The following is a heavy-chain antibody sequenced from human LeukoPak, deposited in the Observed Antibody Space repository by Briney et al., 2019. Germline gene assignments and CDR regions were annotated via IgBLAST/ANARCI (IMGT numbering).Heavy chain of an antibody. D-gene: IGHD1-26*01. CDR2: ISSSSSTI. CDR3: ARTLVGATRPYYFDY. J-gene: IGHJ4*02. V-gene: IGHV3-48*01. Sequence: PGGSLRLSCAASGFTFSGYSMNWVRQAPGKGLEWVSYISSSSSTIYYADSVKGPFTISRDNAKNSLYLQMNSLRAEDTAVYYCARTLVGATRPYYFDYWGQGTLVTVSS. CDR1: GFTFSGYS.